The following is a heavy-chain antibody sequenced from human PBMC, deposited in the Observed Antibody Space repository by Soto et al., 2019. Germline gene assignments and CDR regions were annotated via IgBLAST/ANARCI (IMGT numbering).Heavy chain of an antibody. D-gene: IGHD2-8*01. CDR2: INAGNGNT. CDR3: AREYGCTNGVCYYFDY. CDR1: GYTLTNFA. Sequence: ASVKVSCKASGYTLTNFAMHWVRQAPGQRLEWMGWINAGNGNTKYSQKFQGRVTITRDTSASTAYMELSSLRSEDTAVYYCAREYGCTNGVCYYFDYWGRGTLVTVSS. J-gene: IGHJ4*02. V-gene: IGHV1-3*01.